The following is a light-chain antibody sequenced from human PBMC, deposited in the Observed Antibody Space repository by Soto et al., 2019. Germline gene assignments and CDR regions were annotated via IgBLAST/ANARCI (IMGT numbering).Light chain of an antibody. CDR3: QKYYSAPRA. CDR2: GAS. J-gene: IGKJ1*01. CDR1: QSISNY. V-gene: IGKV1-27*01. Sequence: DIQMTQSPSSLSASVGDRVTITCRASQSISNYLAWSQHKPGKVPKLLLYGASTLQSGIPSRISGSGPGKELTGTVSSVQHEDAATYYGQKYYSAPRAFGEGTMVEIK.